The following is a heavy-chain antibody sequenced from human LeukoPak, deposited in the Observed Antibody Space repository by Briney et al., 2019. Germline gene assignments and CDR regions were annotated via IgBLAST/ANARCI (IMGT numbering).Heavy chain of an antibody. CDR3: AREYYDSSGYFTSVDY. V-gene: IGHV1-2*02. CDR1: GYTFTGYY. Sequence: ASVKVSCKASGYTFTGYYMHWVRQAPGQGLEWMGWINPNSGGTNYAQKFQGRVTMTRDTSISTACMELSRLRSDDTAVYYCAREYYDSSGYFTSVDYWGQGTLVTVSS. CDR2: INPNSGGT. J-gene: IGHJ4*02. D-gene: IGHD3-22*01.